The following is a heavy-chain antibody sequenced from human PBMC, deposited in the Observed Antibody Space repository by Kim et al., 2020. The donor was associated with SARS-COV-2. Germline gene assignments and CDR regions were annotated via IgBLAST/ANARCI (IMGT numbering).Heavy chain of an antibody. Sequence: YADSVKGRFTIYRDNSKNSLYLQMNSLRTEDTALYYCAKATGYYTGYYFDYWGQGTLVTVSS. V-gene: IGHV3-43*01. J-gene: IGHJ4*02. CDR3: AKATGYYTGYYFDY. D-gene: IGHD3-9*01.